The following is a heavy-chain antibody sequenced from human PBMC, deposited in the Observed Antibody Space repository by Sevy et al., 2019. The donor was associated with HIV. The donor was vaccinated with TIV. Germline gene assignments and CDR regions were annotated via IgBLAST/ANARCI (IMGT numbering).Heavy chain of an antibody. V-gene: IGHV3-48*03. J-gene: IGHJ4*02. CDR1: GFTFSSYE. D-gene: IGHD4-17*01. CDR2: ISNRGSTI. CDR3: ARDLPPSATTVPHFDY. Sequence: GRSLRLSCTASGFTFSSYEMNWVRQAPGKGLEWVSYISNRGSTIHYSDSVKGRFTISRDNAKNSLYLQMNSLRAEDTAVYYCARDLPPSATTVPHFDYWGRGTLVTVSS.